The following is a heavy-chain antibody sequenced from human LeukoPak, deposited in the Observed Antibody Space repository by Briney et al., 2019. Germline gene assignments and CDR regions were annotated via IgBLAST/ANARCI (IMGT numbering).Heavy chain of an antibody. D-gene: IGHD6-19*01. J-gene: IGHJ3*02. Sequence: SETLSLTCTVSGGSVSSVGYYWSWIRQSPGKGLEWIGYIYYSGSTNHNPSLKSRVTISVDTSKNQFSLKLSSVTAADTAVYYCARDRWAVAGIRDAVDIWGQGKRVTVSS. CDR3: ARDRWAVAGIRDAVDI. CDR2: IYYSGST. CDR1: GGSVSSVGYY. V-gene: IGHV4-61*08.